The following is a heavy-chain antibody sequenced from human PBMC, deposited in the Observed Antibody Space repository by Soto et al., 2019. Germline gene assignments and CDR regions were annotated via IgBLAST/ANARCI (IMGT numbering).Heavy chain of an antibody. V-gene: IGHV3-30*03. CDR3: ALAPPGSSYYYYGMDV. J-gene: IGHJ6*02. D-gene: IGHD3-10*01. CDR2: ISYDGSNK. Sequence: PGGSLRLSCAASGFTFSSYGMHWVRQAPGKGLEWVAVISYDGSNKYYADSVKGRFTISRDNSKNTLYLQMNSLRAEDTAVYYCALAPPGSSYYYYGMDVWGQGTTVPSP. CDR1: GFTFSSYG.